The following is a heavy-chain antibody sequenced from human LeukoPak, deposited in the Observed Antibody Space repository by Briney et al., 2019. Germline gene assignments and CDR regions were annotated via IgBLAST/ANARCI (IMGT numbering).Heavy chain of an antibody. CDR1: GFTFSSYG. CDR2: IRYDGSNK. V-gene: IGHV3-30*02. J-gene: IGHJ4*02. Sequence: GGSLRLSCAASGFTFSSYGMHWVRQAPGKGLEWVAFIRYDGSNKYYADSVKGRFTISRDNSKNTLYLQMNSLRAEDTAVYYCARSELLWFGESFDYWGQGTLVSVSS. D-gene: IGHD3-10*01. CDR3: ARSELLWFGESFDY.